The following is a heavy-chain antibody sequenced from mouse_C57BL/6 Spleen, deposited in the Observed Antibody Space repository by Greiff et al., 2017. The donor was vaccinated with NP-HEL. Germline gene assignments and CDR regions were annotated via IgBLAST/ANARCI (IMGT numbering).Heavy chain of an antibody. V-gene: IGHV1-26*01. CDR2: INPNNGGT. CDR3: ARSGGNYGRWYYFDY. CDR1: GYTFTDYY. J-gene: IGHJ2*01. D-gene: IGHD2-1*01. Sequence: EVQLQQSGPELVKPGASVKISCKASGYTFTDYYMNWVKQSHGKSLEWIGDINPNNGGTSYNQKFKGKATLTVDKSSSTAYMELRSLTSEDSAVYYCARSGGNYGRWYYFDYWGQGTTLTVSS.